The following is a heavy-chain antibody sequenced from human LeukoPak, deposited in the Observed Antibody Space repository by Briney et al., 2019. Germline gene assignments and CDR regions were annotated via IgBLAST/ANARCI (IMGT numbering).Heavy chain of an antibody. CDR2: IKQDGSEK. D-gene: IGHD6-13*01. V-gene: IGHV3-7*01. CDR1: GFTFSSYW. CDR3: ARAHSSSWSASGYFDY. J-gene: IGHJ4*02. Sequence: GGSLRLSCAASGFTFSSYWMSWVRQAPGKGLDWVANIKQDGSEKYYVDSVKGRFTISRDNAKNSLYLQMNSLRAEDTAVYYCARAHSSSWSASGYFDYWGQGTLVTVSS.